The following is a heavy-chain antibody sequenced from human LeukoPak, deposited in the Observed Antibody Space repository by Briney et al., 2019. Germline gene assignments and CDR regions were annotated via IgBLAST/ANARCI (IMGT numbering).Heavy chain of an antibody. V-gene: IGHV4-39*07. CDR3: ARDLGETNAFDI. J-gene: IGHJ3*02. D-gene: IGHD3-16*01. CDR2: IYYSGST. Sequence: PSETLSLTCTVSGGSISSSSYYWGWIRQPPGKGLEWIGSIYYSGSTYYNPSLKSRVTISVDTSKNQFSLKLSSVTAADTAVYYCARDLGETNAFDIWGQGTMVTVSS. CDR1: GGSISSSSYY.